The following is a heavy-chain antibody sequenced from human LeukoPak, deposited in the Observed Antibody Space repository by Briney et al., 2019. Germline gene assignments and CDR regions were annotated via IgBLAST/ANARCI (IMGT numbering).Heavy chain of an antibody. CDR1: GGSFSGYY. CDR2: INHSGST. D-gene: IGHD3-10*01. V-gene: IGHV4-34*01. J-gene: IGHJ3*02. CDR3: ARGGTMVRGVRTTRAFDI. Sequence: PSETLSLTCAVYGGSFSGYYWSWIRHPPGKGLELIGEINHSGSTNYNPSLKSRVTISVGTSKNQFSLKLSSVTAADTAVYYCARGGTMVRGVRTTRAFDIWGQGTMVTVSS.